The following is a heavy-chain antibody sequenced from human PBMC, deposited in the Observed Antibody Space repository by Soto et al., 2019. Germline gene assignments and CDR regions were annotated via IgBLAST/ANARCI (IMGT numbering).Heavy chain of an antibody. CDR3: ARMGGAAAGTVIYYYYGMDV. CDR2: IFSNDEK. CDR1: GFSLSTSGMR. V-gene: IGHV2-26*01. D-gene: IGHD6-13*01. J-gene: IGHJ6*02. Sequence: SGPTLVNPTQTLTLTCTFSGFSLSTSGMRVSWIRQPPGKALEWLAHIFSNDEKSYSASLKSRLTISKDTSKSQVVLTMTNMDPVDTATYYCARMGGAAAGTVIYYYYGMDVWGQGTTVTVSS.